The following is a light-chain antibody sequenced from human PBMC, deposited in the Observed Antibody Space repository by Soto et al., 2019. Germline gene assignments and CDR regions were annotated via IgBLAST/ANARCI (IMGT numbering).Light chain of an antibody. Sequence: QSVLTQSPSASASLGASVKLTCSLSSGHSSYAIAWHQQQPEKGPRFLMKLDSDGSHSKGDGIPDRFSGSSSGAERYLTISSLQSEDEADYYCQTWSTGIVFGGGTKLTVL. CDR1: SGHSSYA. V-gene: IGLV4-69*01. CDR2: LDSDGSH. J-gene: IGLJ2*01. CDR3: QTWSTGIV.